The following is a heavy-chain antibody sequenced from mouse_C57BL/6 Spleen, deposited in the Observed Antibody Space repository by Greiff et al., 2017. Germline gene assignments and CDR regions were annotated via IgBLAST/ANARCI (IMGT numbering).Heavy chain of an antibody. J-gene: IGHJ3*01. Sequence: VQLQQSGPELVKPGASVKISCKASGYAFSSSWMNWVKQRPGKGLEWIGRIYPGDGDTNYNGKFKGKATLAADKSSSTAYMQLSSLTSEDSAVYFCARWSYYGYDDQAYWGQGTLVTVSA. V-gene: IGHV1-82*01. CDR1: GYAFSSSW. CDR3: ARWSYYGYDDQAY. D-gene: IGHD2-2*01. CDR2: IYPGDGDT.